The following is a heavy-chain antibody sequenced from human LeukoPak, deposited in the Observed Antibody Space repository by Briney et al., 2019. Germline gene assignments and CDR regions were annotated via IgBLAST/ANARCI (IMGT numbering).Heavy chain of an antibody. CDR3: ARLATYYDTQGDAFDI. CDR2: IYYSGST. D-gene: IGHD3-22*01. CDR1: GGSISSYH. V-gene: IGHV4-59*08. Sequence: SETLSLTCTVSGGSISSYHWSWIRQPPGKGLEWIGYIYYSGSTNCNPSLKSRVTISVDTSKNQFSLKLSSVTAADTAVYYCARLATYYDTQGDAFDIWGQGTMVTVSS. J-gene: IGHJ3*02.